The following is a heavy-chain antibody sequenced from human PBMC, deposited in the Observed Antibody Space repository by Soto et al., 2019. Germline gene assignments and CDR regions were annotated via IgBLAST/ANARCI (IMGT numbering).Heavy chain of an antibody. CDR2: ISSSSSYI. CDR3: ARDSEFGVIINYYYYYGMDV. CDR1: GFTFSSYS. Sequence: PGGSLSLSCAASGFTFSSYSMNWVRQAPGKGLEWVSSISSSSSYIYYADSVKGRFTISRDNAKNSLYLQMNSLRAEDTAVYYCARDSEFGVIINYYYYYGMDVWGQGTTVTVSS. J-gene: IGHJ6*02. D-gene: IGHD3-3*01. V-gene: IGHV3-21*01.